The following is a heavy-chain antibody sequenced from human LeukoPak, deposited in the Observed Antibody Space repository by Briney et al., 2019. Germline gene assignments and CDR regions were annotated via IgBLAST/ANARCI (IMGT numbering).Heavy chain of an antibody. CDR3: AKGFYDTGRYSPFDS. V-gene: IGHV3-7*03. CDR1: GFTFSSYW. D-gene: IGHD3-22*01. Sequence: GGSLRLSCAASGFTFSSYWMSWVRQAPGKGLEWVANIKQDGSEKYYVDSVKGRFTISRDNSKNTVFLQMNNLRAEDAAIYYCAKGFYDTGRYSPFDSWGQGTLVTVSS. J-gene: IGHJ4*02. CDR2: IKQDGSEK.